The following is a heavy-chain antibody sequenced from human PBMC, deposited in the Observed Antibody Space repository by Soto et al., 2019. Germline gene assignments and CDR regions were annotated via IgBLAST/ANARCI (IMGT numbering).Heavy chain of an antibody. CDR1: GFTFGDYA. D-gene: IGHD2-2*01. CDR3: TRDAVVPAARPYGMDV. CDR2: IRSKAYGGTT. J-gene: IGHJ6*02. Sequence: GGSLRLSCTASGFTFGDYAMSWFRQAPGKGLEWVGFIRSKAYGGTTEYAASVKGRFTISGDDSKSIAYLQMNSLKTEDTAVYYCTRDAVVPAARPYGMDVWGQGTTVTVSS. V-gene: IGHV3-49*03.